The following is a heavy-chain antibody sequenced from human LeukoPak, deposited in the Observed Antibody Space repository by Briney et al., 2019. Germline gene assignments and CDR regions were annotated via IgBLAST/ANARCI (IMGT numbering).Heavy chain of an antibody. Sequence: PGRSLRLSCAAPGFTFSSYAMHWVRQAPGKGLEWVAVISYDGSNKYYADSVKGRFTISRDNSKNTLYLQMNSLRAEDTAVYYCARGGYTTGFDYWGQGTLVTVSS. CDR3: ARGGYTTGFDY. CDR2: ISYDGSNK. CDR1: GFTFSSYA. V-gene: IGHV3-30-3*01. D-gene: IGHD6-13*01. J-gene: IGHJ4*02.